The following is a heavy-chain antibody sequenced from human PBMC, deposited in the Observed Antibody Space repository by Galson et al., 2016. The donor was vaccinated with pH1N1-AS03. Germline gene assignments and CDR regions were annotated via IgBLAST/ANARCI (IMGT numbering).Heavy chain of an antibody. CDR1: GDSIKSDTHS. D-gene: IGHD3-3*01. Sequence: TLSPTCAVSGDSIKSDTHSWNWIRQSPGKGLEWLGYIYSSGVTESNPSLRSRVSITIDTSKNEFSLKMTSVTAADTAVYYCARGPPFLPWGQGTLVTVSS. J-gene: IGHJ1*01. CDR2: IYSSGVT. V-gene: IGHV4-30-2*06. CDR3: ARGPPFLP.